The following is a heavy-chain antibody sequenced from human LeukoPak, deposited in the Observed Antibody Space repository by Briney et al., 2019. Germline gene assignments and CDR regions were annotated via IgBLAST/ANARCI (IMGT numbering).Heavy chain of an antibody. V-gene: IGHV3-20*04. CDR3: AKGRWGLTINNFDI. D-gene: IGHD3-9*01. CDR1: GFTFDDSG. CDR2: INWNGGSA. J-gene: IGHJ3*02. Sequence: PGGSLRLSCAASGFTFDDSGMSWVRQAPGKGLEWVSGINWNGGSAGYADSVKGRFTISRDNAKNSLYLQINSLRGEDTAVYYCAKGRWGLTINNFDIWGQGTMVTVSS.